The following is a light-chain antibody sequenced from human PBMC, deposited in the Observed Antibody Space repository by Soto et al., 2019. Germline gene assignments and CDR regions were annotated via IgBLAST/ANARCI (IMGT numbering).Light chain of an antibody. J-gene: IGKJ2*01. CDR1: QSSNNY. Sequence: DIQMTQSPSSLSASLGDRVTITCRASQSSNNYLNWYQQEEGKAPKLLIYAATSLQSGVPSRFSGSGSGTEFTLTISSLQPGDFATYYRQQSHNSPSPFGLGTKVDIK. CDR3: QQSHNSPSP. CDR2: AAT. V-gene: IGKV1-39*01.